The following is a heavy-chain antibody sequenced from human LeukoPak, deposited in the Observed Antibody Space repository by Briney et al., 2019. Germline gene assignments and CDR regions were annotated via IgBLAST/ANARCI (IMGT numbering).Heavy chain of an antibody. CDR2: TYFSGTT. J-gene: IGHJ4*02. D-gene: IGHD3-10*01. V-gene: IGHV4-59*01. CDR1: SGSIYSFY. Sequence: SETLSLTCTVSSGSIYSFYWSWIRQPPGQGRVWMRYTYFSGTTNYDPSLKSRVTISVDTSKNQFYLKLKSVTAADTAVYYCARAVRFVELSVDYWGQGTLVTVSS. CDR3: ARAVRFVELSVDY.